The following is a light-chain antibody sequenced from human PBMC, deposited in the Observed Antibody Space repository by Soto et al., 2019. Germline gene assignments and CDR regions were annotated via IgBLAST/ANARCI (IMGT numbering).Light chain of an antibody. CDR2: DTS. J-gene: IGKJ4*01. CDR3: QQFSSYPLT. CDR1: QSVNNF. Sequence: EIVMTQSPATVSVSPGERATLSCRASQSVNNFLAWYQQKPGQAPRLLIYDTSIRATDIPARFSGSGSGTDFTLTISSLEPEDFAVYYCQQFSSYPLTFGGGTKVDIK. V-gene: IGKV3-11*01.